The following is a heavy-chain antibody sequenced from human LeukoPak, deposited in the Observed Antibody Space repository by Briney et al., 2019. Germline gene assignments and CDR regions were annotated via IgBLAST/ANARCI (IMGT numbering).Heavy chain of an antibody. Sequence: SETLSLTCTVSGGSISSYYWSWIRQPAGKGLEGIGRIYTSGSTNYNPSLKSRVTMSVDTSKNQFSLKLSSVTAADTAVYYCARDGSTRSRYYYYYYYMDVWGKGTTVTVSS. J-gene: IGHJ6*03. D-gene: IGHD2-2*01. V-gene: IGHV4-4*07. CDR1: GGSISSYY. CDR3: ARDGSTRSRYYYYYYYMDV. CDR2: IYTSGST.